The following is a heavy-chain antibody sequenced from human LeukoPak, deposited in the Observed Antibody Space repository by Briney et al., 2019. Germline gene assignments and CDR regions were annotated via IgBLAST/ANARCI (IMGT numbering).Heavy chain of an antibody. CDR2: MFHSGNT. V-gene: IGHV4-39*01. CDR1: GASISSNNYY. CDR3: ARHDSEWLGGGFDI. Sequence: SETLSLTCTVSGASISSNNYYWGRIRQPPGKGLEWIGSMFHSGNTYYNQSLKSRLTISVDTSKNQFSLKLSSVTAADTAVYYCARHDSEWLGGGFDIWGQGTMVTVSS. D-gene: IGHD3-3*01. J-gene: IGHJ3*02.